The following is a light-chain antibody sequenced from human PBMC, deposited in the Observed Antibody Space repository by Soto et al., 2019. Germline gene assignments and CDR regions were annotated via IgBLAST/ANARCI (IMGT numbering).Light chain of an antibody. CDR2: DVS. CDR3: SSYTSAITLLV. CDR1: GSNVGGYNY. V-gene: IGLV2-14*01. Sequence: QSALTQPASVSGSPGQSITISCTGTGSNVGGYNYVSWYQQHPGKAPKVLIYDVSNRPSGVSDRFSGSKSGNTASLTISGLQAEDEADYYCSSYTSAITLLVFGGGTQLTVL. J-gene: IGLJ2*01.